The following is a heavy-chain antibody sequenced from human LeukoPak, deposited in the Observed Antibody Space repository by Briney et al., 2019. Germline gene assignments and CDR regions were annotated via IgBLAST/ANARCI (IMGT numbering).Heavy chain of an antibody. CDR2: IYHSGST. Sequence: SETLSLTCAVSGYSISSGYYWGWIRQPPGKGLEWIGSIYHSGSTYYNPSLKSRVTISVDTSKNQCSLKLSSVTAADTAVYYCARHNPLTYYDFWSGPINWFDPWGQGTLVTVSS. CDR1: GYSISSGYY. J-gene: IGHJ5*02. D-gene: IGHD3-3*01. V-gene: IGHV4-38-2*01. CDR3: ARHNPLTYYDFWSGPINWFDP.